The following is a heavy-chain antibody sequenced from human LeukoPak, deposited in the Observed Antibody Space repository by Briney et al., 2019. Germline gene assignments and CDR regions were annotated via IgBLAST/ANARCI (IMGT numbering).Heavy chain of an antibody. Sequence: PSETLSLTCTVSGYSISSGYYWGWIRQPPGKGLEWIGSIYHSGSTYYNPSLKSRVTISVDTSKNQFSLKLSSVTAADTAVYYCARWQYQLLSPYYYYMDVWGKGTTVTVSS. J-gene: IGHJ6*03. CDR2: IYHSGST. CDR3: ARWQYQLLSPYYYYMDV. V-gene: IGHV4-38-2*02. D-gene: IGHD2-2*01. CDR1: GYSISSGYY.